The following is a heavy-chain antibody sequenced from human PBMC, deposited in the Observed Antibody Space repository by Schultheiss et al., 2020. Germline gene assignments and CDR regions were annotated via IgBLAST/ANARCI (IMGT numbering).Heavy chain of an antibody. CDR3: AKDRGGYYSYGMDV. Sequence: WGSLRLSCAASGFMFSSYAMNWVRQAPGKGLEWVSGISGSGSTYYADSVKGRFTISRDNSKNTLHLQMNSLRGEDTAIYYCAKDRGGYYSYGMDVWGQGHTGTVAS. CDR2: ISGSGST. J-gene: IGHJ6*02. V-gene: IGHV3-23*01. CDR1: GFMFSSYA. D-gene: IGHD3-16*01.